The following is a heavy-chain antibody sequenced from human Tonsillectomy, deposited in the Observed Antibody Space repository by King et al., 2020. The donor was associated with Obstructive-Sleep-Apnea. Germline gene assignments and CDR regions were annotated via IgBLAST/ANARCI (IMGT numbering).Heavy chain of an antibody. J-gene: IGHJ5*02. Sequence: VQLVESGGGLVKPGGSLILSCEVYGFTFSDAWMRRVRPAPGRGLEWVGRIKGKIGGGTPDSAAPVKGRFTISRDDSQNTVYLQMNSLKTEDTAVYFCAHIIVVPAALHHWGQGTLVTVSS. CDR1: GFTFSDAW. V-gene: IGHV3-15*01. CDR3: AHIIVVPAALHH. CDR2: IKGKIGGGTP. D-gene: IGHD2-2*02.